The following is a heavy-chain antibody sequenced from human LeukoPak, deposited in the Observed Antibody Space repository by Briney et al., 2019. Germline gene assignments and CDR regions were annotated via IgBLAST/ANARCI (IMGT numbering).Heavy chain of an antibody. CDR3: AKERRRVDTAMVRSYYFEN. CDR2: ITGNGATT. D-gene: IGHD5-18*01. Sequence: GGSLRLSCAAPGFTFSSSAMSWVRQTPGKGLEWVSSITGNGATTYYSDSVKGRFTISRDNSKNTLSLQMNSLRAEDTAVYFCAKERRRVDTAMVRSYYFENWGQGTLVTVSS. J-gene: IGHJ4*02. V-gene: IGHV3-23*01. CDR1: GFTFSSSA.